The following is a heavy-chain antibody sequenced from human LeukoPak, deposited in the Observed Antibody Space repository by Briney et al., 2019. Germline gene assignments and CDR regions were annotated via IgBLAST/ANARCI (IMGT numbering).Heavy chain of an antibody. Sequence: ARGSLRLSCAASGFTFSSYSMTWVRQAPGKGLEWVSYIGRSGSTIYYADSVKGRFTISRHNAKNSLYLQMNSLRDEDTAVYYCANLVGAVDCWGQGTLVIVSS. D-gene: IGHD1-26*01. CDR2: IGRSGSTI. CDR3: ANLVGAVDC. J-gene: IGHJ4*02. V-gene: IGHV3-48*02. CDR1: GFTFSSYS.